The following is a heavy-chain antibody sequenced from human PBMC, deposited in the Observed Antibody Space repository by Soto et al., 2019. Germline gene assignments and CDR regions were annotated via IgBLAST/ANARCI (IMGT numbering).Heavy chain of an antibody. CDR2: VSYDEVNK. D-gene: IGHD6-19*01. V-gene: IGHV3-30*18. J-gene: IGHJ4*01. CDR3: AKVMPEYSGVSLDH. CDR1: GFTFSNFG. Sequence: GGSLRLSCVGSGFTFSNFGIHWVRQAPGKGLEWLAVVSYDEVNKFYADSVRGRFTISRDNSKDTVYLQINSLRRDDTATYFCAKVMPEYSGVSLDHLGPGTLVTVSS.